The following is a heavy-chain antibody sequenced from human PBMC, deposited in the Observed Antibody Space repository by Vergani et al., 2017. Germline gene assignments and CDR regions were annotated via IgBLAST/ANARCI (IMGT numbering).Heavy chain of an antibody. CDR1: GGTFSSYA. V-gene: IGHV1-69*01. J-gene: IGHJ6*03. Sequence: QVQLVQSGAEGKKPGSSVKVSCKASGGTFSSYAISWVRQAPGQGLEWMGGIIPIFGTANYAQKFQGRVTITADESTSTAYMELSRLRSEDTAVYYCARGKAGSHPAYYYYMDVWGRGTTVTVSS. D-gene: IGHD3-10*01. CDR3: ARGKAGSHPAYYYYMDV. CDR2: IIPIFGTA.